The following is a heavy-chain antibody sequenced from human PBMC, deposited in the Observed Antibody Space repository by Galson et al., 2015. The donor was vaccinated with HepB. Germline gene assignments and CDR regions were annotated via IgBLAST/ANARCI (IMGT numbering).Heavy chain of an antibody. CDR2: LSRDGRTP. Sequence: SLRLSCAASGFTFSPCGMYWARQAPGKGLEWVALLSRDGRTPYYSDSVRGRFTISRDNSKNTLDLHMSSLRPEDTALYYCVRERNVVVYYFDHWGLGTLVTVSS. J-gene: IGHJ4*02. D-gene: IGHD2-15*01. CDR3: VRERNVVVYYFDH. CDR1: GFTFSPCG. V-gene: IGHV3-30*03.